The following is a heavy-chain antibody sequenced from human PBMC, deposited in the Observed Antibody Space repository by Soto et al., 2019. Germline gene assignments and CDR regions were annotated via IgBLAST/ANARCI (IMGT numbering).Heavy chain of an antibody. CDR2: ISYDGSNK. J-gene: IGHJ4*02. Sequence: GGSLRLSCAASGFTFSSYGMHWVRQAPGKGLEWVAVISYDGSNKYYADSVKGRFTISRDNSKNTLYLQMNSLRAEDTAVYYCAKDLDGYSYGSSVSGYWGQGTLVTVSS. D-gene: IGHD5-18*01. V-gene: IGHV3-30*18. CDR3: AKDLDGYSYGSSVSGY. CDR1: GFTFSSYG.